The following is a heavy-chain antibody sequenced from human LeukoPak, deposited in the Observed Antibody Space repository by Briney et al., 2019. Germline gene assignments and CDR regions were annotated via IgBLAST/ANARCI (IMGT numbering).Heavy chain of an antibody. Sequence: SETLSLTCTVSGGSVSSSSYYWGWIRQPPGKGLEWIGSIYYSGSTYYNPSLKSRVTISVDTSKNQFSLNLSSVTAADTAVYYCARASISIAGPFDYWGQGTLVTVSS. V-gene: IGHV4-39*01. CDR3: ARASISIAGPFDY. CDR2: IYYSGST. J-gene: IGHJ4*02. D-gene: IGHD6-13*01. CDR1: GGSVSSSSYY.